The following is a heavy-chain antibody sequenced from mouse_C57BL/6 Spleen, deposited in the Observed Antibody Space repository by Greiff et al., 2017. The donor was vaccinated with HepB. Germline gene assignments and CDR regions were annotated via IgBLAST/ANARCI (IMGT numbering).Heavy chain of an antibody. J-gene: IGHJ3*01. Sequence: VQLQQSGAELVMPGASVKLSCKASGYTFTSYWMHWVKQRPGQGLEWIGEIDPSDSYTNYNQKFKGKSTLTVDKSSSTAYVQLSSLTSEDSAVYYGARGDSNLAWFAYWGQGTLVTVSA. V-gene: IGHV1-69*01. CDR2: IDPSDSYT. CDR3: ARGDSNLAWFAY. D-gene: IGHD2-5*01. CDR1: GYTFTSYW.